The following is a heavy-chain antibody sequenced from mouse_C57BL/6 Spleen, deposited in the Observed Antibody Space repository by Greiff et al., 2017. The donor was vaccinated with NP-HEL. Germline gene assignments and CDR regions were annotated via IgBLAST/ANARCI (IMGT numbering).Heavy chain of an antibody. J-gene: IGHJ4*01. Sequence: ESGPGLVKPSQSLSLTCSVTGYSITSGYYWNWIRQFPGNKLEWMGYISYDGSNNYNPSLKNRISITRDTSKNQFFLKLNSVTTEDTATYYCAVYYSNHYYAMDYWGQGTSVTVSS. D-gene: IGHD2-5*01. CDR3: AVYYSNHYYAMDY. V-gene: IGHV3-6*01. CDR1: GYSITSGYY. CDR2: ISYDGSN.